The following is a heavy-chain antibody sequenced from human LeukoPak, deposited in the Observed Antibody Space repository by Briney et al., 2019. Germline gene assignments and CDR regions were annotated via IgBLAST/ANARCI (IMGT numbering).Heavy chain of an antibody. D-gene: IGHD3-10*01. CDR3: ARDLWSYGSGTLAQMDV. CDR2: IYTSGST. V-gene: IGHV4-61*02. CDR1: GGSISSGSYY. J-gene: IGHJ6*04. Sequence: SQTLSLTCTVSGGSISSGSYYWSWIRQPAGEGLEWIGRIYTSGSTNYNPSLKSRVTISVDTSKNQFSLKLSSVTAADTAVYYCARDLWSYGSGTLAQMDVWGKGTTVTISS.